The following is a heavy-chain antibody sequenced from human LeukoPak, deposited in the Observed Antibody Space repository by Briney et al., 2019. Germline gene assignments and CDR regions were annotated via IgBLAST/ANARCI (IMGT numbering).Heavy chain of an antibody. CDR2: ISYDGSNK. D-gene: IGHD1-26*01. V-gene: IGHV3-30*18. Sequence: GGSLRLSCAASGFTFSSYGMHWVRQAPGKGLEWVAVISYDGSNKYYADSVKGRFTISRDNSKNTLYLQMNSLRAEDTAVYYCAKGTGATRDYYYYYGMDVWGQGTTVTVSS. CDR1: GFTFSSYG. CDR3: AKGTGATRDYYYYYGMDV. J-gene: IGHJ6*02.